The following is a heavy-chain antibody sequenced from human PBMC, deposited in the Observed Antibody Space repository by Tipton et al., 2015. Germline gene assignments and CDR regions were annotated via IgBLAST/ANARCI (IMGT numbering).Heavy chain of an antibody. V-gene: IGHV3-74*01. CDR2: INSDGSST. Sequence: SLRLSCAASGFTFSSYWMHWVCQAPGKGLVWVARINSDGSSTTYADSVKGRFTISRDNAKNTLYLQMHSLRAEDTAVYSCARGALNYDSSGYQRIVDYWGQGTLVTVSS. J-gene: IGHJ4*02. CDR3: ARGALNYDSSGYQRIVDY. CDR1: GFTFSSYW. D-gene: IGHD3-22*01.